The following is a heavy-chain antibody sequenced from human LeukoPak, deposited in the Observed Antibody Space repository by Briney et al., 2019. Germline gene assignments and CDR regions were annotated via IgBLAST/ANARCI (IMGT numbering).Heavy chain of an antibody. CDR2: INHSGST. CDR3: ARARLKLFDP. J-gene: IGHJ5*02. V-gene: IGHV4-34*01. CDR1: GGSFSDYY. Sequence: PSETLSLTCAVYGGSFSDYYWSWIRQPPGKGLEWIGEINHSGSTNYNPSLKSRVTISVDTSKNQFSLKLSSVTAADTAVYYCARARLKLFDPWGQGTLVTVSS. D-gene: IGHD1-7*01.